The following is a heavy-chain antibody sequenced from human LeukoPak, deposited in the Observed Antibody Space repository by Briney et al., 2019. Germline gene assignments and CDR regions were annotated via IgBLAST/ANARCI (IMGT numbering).Heavy chain of an antibody. CDR3: AKDQLRGSSGWYFDY. CDR2: ISSSSSYI. V-gene: IGHV3-21*01. Sequence: PGGSLRLSCAASGFTFSSYSMNWVRQAPGKGLEWVSSISSSSSYIYYADSVKGRFTISRDNAKNSLYLQMNSLRAEDTAVYYCAKDQLRGSSGWYFDYWGQGTLVTVSS. J-gene: IGHJ4*02. CDR1: GFTFSSYS. D-gene: IGHD6-19*01.